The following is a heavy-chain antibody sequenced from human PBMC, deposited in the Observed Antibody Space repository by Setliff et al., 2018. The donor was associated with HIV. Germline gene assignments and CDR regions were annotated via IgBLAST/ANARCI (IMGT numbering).Heavy chain of an antibody. CDR1: GGTFSRYT. CDR3: ARDNYYDSSGALAY. Sequence: EASVKVSCKSSGGTFSRYTISWVRQAPGQGLEWMGGIIPVFGTTNYAQKFQGRISITADASTTTAYMELNNLKSEDTAVYYCARDNYYDSSGALAYWGQGTLVTVSS. V-gene: IGHV1-69*13. D-gene: IGHD3-22*01. CDR2: IIPVFGTT. J-gene: IGHJ4*02.